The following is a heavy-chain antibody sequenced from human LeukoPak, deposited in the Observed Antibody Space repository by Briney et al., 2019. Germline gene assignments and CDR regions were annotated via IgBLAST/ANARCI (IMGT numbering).Heavy chain of an antibody. J-gene: IGHJ4*02. Sequence: GGSLRLSCAASGFTVSSNYMSWVRQAPGKGLEWVSVIYTGGSTYYADSVKDRFTISRDNSKNTLYLQMNSLRDEDTAVYYCARGYGDYWGQGTLVTASS. CDR3: ARGYGDY. D-gene: IGHD4-17*01. CDR2: IYTGGST. V-gene: IGHV3-66*01. CDR1: GFTVSSNY.